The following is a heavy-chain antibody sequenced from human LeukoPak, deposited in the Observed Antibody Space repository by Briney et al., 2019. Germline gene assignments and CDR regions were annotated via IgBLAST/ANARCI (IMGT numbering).Heavy chain of an antibody. CDR3: ARDTRIRASGSPYY. V-gene: IGHV1-46*01. CDR2: INPSGGSI. CDR1: GYSFTSYY. Sequence: ASVKVSCKASGYSFTSYYMHWVRQAPGQGLEWMGRINPSGGSIDYAQKFQGRVTMTRDTSTSTVYMELSSLRSEDTAVYYCARDTRIRASGSPYYWGQGTLVTVSS. J-gene: IGHJ4*02. D-gene: IGHD1-26*01.